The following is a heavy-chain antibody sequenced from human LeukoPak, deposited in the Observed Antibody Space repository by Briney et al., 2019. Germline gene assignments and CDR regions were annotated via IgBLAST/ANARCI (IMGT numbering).Heavy chain of an antibody. CDR1: GGSISSYY. J-gene: IGHJ4*02. CDR2: IHYSGST. V-gene: IGHV4-59*01. CDR3: AREAPICSGGTCYDY. D-gene: IGHD2-15*01. Sequence: SETLSLTCTVSGGSISSYYWSWIRQPPGKGLEWIGYIHYSGSTNYNPSFKGRVTISVDTSMNQLSLKLSCVTAADTAVYYCAREAPICSGGTCYDYWGQGTLVTVSS.